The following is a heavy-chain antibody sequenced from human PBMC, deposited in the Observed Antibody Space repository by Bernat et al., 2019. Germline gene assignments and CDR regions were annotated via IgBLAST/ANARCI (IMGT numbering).Heavy chain of an antibody. V-gene: IGHV6-1*01. CDR3: ASGRYSAFAI. CDR2: TYYRSKWYN. Sequence: QVQLQQSGPGLVKPSQTLSLTCAISGDTVSRSGSAWNWIRQSPSRGLEWLGRTYYRSKWYNDYVGSVKSRIIINPDTSRNQFSLQLNSVTPEDTAVYYCASGRYSAFAIWGQGTMVTVSS. CDR1: GDTVSRSGSA. D-gene: IGHD3-9*01. J-gene: IGHJ3*02.